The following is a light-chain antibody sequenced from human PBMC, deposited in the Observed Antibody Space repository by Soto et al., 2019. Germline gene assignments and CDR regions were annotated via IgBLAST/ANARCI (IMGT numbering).Light chain of an antibody. Sequence: QSALTQPRSVSGSPGQSVTISCTGTSSDVGGYNYVSWYQQHPGKAPKVMIYDVSKRPSGVPDRFSGAKSGNTASLTIFGLQAEDEADYYCCSYAGSYTYWVFGGGTQVTVL. CDR1: SSDVGGYNY. CDR3: CSYAGSYTYWV. CDR2: DVS. J-gene: IGLJ3*02. V-gene: IGLV2-11*01.